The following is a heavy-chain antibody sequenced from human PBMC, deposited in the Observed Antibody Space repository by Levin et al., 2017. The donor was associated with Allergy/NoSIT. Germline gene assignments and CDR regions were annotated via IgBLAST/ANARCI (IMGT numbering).Heavy chain of an antibody. CDR3: AKDPNGDYVGAFDS. J-gene: IGHJ3*01. Sequence: QAGGSLRLSCAGSGLTFSKYAMTWVRQAPGKGLEWVSAITGSGAVTLYADSVKGRFTISRDNSKNTLYLQMNSLRAEDTALYYCAKDPNGDYVGAFDSWGQGTMVTVSS. V-gene: IGHV3-23*01. CDR2: ITGSGAVT. CDR1: GLTFSKYA. D-gene: IGHD4-17*01.